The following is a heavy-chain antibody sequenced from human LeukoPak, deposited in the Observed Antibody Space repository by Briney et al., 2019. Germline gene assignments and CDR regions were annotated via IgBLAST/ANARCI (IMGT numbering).Heavy chain of an antibody. D-gene: IGHD6-19*01. Sequence: GGSLRLSCAASGLRFSGTAMSWVRQAPGKGLEWVSAISHDGLNAYYADSVKGRFTISRDNSKKTVSLEMSSLIAADTGVYYCAKDGAQYSSGPECDPRGQGALVTVSP. J-gene: IGHJ5*02. CDR1: GLRFSGTA. CDR3: AKDGAQYSSGPECDP. V-gene: IGHV3-23*01. CDR2: ISHDGLNA.